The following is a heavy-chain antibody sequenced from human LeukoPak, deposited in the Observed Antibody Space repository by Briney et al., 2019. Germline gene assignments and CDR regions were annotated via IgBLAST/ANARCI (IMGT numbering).Heavy chain of an antibody. D-gene: IGHD2-2*01. V-gene: IGHV3-21*01. CDR3: ARGLGYCSGTSCFNFDY. Sequence: PGGSLRLSCAASGFTFSSYSMNWVRQAPGKGLEWVSSISSSSSYIYYADSVKGRFTISRDNAKNSLYLQMNSLRAEDTAVYYCARGLGYCSGTSCFNFDYWGQGTLVTVSS. CDR2: ISSSSSYI. CDR1: GFTFSSYS. J-gene: IGHJ4*02.